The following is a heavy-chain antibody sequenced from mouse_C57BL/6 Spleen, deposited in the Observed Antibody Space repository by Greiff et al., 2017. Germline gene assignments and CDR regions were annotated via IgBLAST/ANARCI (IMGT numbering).Heavy chain of an antibody. D-gene: IGHD2-3*01. CDR2: IYPGDGDT. CDR1: GYAFSSSW. Sequence: QVQLKQSGPELVKPGASVKISCKASGYAFSSSWVNWVKQRPGKGLEWIGRIYPGDGDTNYNGKFKGKATLTADKSSSTAYMQLSSLTSEDSAVYFCARGVYDGLAMDYWGQGTSVTVSS. J-gene: IGHJ4*01. V-gene: IGHV1-82*01. CDR3: ARGVYDGLAMDY.